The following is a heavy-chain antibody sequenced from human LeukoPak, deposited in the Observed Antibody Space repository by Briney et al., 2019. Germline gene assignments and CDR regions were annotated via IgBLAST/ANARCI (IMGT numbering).Heavy chain of an antibody. CDR2: ISAYNGNT. CDR3: ARCAAARTYNWSDP. Sequence: ASVKVSCKASGYTFTSYGISWGRQAPGQGVEWMGWISAYNGNTNYAQKVQGRVNMTTDTSTSTAYMELRSLRSDDTAVYYCARCAAARTYNWSDPWGQGTLVTVSS. D-gene: IGHD6-13*01. J-gene: IGHJ5*02. CDR1: GYTFTSYG. V-gene: IGHV1-18*01.